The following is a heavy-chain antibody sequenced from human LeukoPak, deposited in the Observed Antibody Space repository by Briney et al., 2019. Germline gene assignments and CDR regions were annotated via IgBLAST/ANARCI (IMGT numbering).Heavy chain of an antibody. CDR1: GYTFTRYG. V-gene: IGHV1-18*01. CDR3: ARDPSNSSGWYIYFDY. CDR2: ISACNGDT. D-gene: IGHD6-19*01. J-gene: IGHJ4*02. Sequence: ASVKVSCKASGYTFTRYGITWVRQAPGQGLEWMGWISACNGDTKYAQKLQGRVTMTTDTSTRTAYMELRSLRSDDTAVYYCARDPSNSSGWYIYFDYWGQGTLVAVSS.